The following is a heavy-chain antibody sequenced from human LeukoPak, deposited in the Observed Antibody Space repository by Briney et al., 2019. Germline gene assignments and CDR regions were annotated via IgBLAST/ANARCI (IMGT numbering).Heavy chain of an antibody. CDR1: GGSFSGYY. CDR3: ARGFMTSSDY. Sequence: SETLSLTCAVYGGSFSGYYWSWIRQPPGKGLEWIGEINHSGSTNYNPSLKSRVTISVDRSKNQFSLKLSSVTAADTAVYYCARGFMTSSDYWGQGTLVTVSS. V-gene: IGHV4-34*01. D-gene: IGHD2-21*02. J-gene: IGHJ4*02. CDR2: INHSGST.